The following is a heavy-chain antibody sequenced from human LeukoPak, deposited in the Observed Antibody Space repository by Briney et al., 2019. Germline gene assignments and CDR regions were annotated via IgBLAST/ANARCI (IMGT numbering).Heavy chain of an antibody. Sequence: SETLSLTCTVSGGSVSSSFYYWGWVRQPPGKGLEWIGSMYFSGSTHYNPSLKSRVTISVDTSKNQFSLKLTSVTAADTAVYYCARLWIVATWFDAWGQGVLVSVSS. CDR3: ARLWIVATWFDA. V-gene: IGHV4-39*01. J-gene: IGHJ5*02. D-gene: IGHD2-2*03. CDR1: GGSVSSSFYY. CDR2: MYFSGST.